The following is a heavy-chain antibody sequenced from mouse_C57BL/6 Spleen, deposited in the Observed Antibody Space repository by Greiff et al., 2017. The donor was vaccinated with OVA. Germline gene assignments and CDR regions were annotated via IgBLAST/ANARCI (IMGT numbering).Heavy chain of an antibody. CDR1: GYSITSDY. CDR3: ARFPDYYGSSYAMDY. J-gene: IGHJ4*01. V-gene: IGHV3-8*01. CDR2: ISYSGST. D-gene: IGHD1-1*01. Sequence: EVKLVESGPGLAKPSQTLSLTCSVTGYSITSDYWNWIRKFPGNKLEYMGYISYSGSTYYNPSLKSRISITRDTSKNQYYLQLNSVTTEDTATYYCARFPDYYGSSYAMDYWGQGTSVTVSS.